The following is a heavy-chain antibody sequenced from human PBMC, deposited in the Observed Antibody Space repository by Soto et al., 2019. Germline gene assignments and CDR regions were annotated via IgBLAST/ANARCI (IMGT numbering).Heavy chain of an antibody. J-gene: IGHJ4*02. CDR2: ISWNCGSI. CDR3: AKGRGVVAATLIDC. CDR1: GFTFDDYA. Sequence: EVQLVESGGGLVQPGRSLRLSCAASGFTFDDYAMHWVRQAPGKGLEWVSGISWNCGSIGYADSVKGRFTIARDNAKNSLYLQMNSLRAEDTALYYCAKGRGVVAATLIDCWGQGTLGTVSS. V-gene: IGHV3-9*01. D-gene: IGHD2-15*01.